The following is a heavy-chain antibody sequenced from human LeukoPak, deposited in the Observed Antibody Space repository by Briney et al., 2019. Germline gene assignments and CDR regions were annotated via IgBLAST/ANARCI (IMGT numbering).Heavy chain of an antibody. J-gene: IGHJ5*02. CDR1: GFTFSSYA. V-gene: IGHV3-23*01. D-gene: IGHD3-9*01. Sequence: GGSLRLSCAASGFTFSSYAMSWVRQAPGKGLEWVSAISGSGGSTYYADSVKGRFTISRDNSKNTLYLQMNSLRAEDTAVYYCAKDSEYYDILTPFDPWGQGTLVTVSS. CDR3: AKDSEYYDILTPFDP. CDR2: ISGSGGST.